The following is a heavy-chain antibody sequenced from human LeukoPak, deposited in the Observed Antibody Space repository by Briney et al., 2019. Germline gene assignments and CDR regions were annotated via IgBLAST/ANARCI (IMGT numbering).Heavy chain of an antibody. J-gene: IGHJ4*02. Sequence: SVKVSCKASGGTFSSYAISWVRQAPGQGLEWMGRIIPILGIANYAQKFQGRVTITADKSTGTAYMELSSLRSEDTAVYYCARGVANTAMVDYWGQGTLVTVSS. CDR3: ARGVANTAMVDY. V-gene: IGHV1-69*04. CDR2: IIPILGIA. D-gene: IGHD5-18*01. CDR1: GGTFSSYA.